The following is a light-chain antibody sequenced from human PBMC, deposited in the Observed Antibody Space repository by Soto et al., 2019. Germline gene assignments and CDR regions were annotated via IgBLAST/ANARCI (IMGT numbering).Light chain of an antibody. CDR3: CSYAGSRV. J-gene: IGLJ2*01. V-gene: IGLV2-23*02. CDR1: SSDVGSYNL. Sequence: QSALTQPASVSGSPGQSITISCTGTSSDVGSYNLVSWYQQHPGKAPKLMIYEVSKRPSGVSNRFSGSKSGNTDSLKISGLQAEEEADYYCCSYAGSRVFGGGTKLTVL. CDR2: EVS.